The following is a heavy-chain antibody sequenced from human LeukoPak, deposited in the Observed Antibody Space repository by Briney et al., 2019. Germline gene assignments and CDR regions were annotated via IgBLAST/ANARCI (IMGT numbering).Heavy chain of an antibody. CDR2: ISYDGSNK. V-gene: IGHV3-30*03. D-gene: IGHD3/OR15-3a*01. CDR3: ARPKNIKLFLDSFDY. CDR1: GFTFSSYG. J-gene: IGHJ4*02. Sequence: GGSLRLSCAASGFTFSSYGMHWVRQAPGKGLEWVAVISYDGSNKYYADSVKGRFTISRDNSKNTLYLQMNSLRAEDTAVYYCARPKNIKLFLDSFDYWGQGTLVTVSS.